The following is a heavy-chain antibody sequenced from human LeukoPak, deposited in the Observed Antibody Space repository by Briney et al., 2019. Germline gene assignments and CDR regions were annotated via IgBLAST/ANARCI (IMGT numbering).Heavy chain of an antibody. D-gene: IGHD1-26*01. V-gene: IGHV3-30*02. CDR2: ILDDGSNK. CDR3: AEEQWGATGNY. Sequence: PGGSLRLSCAASGLTFSIYGTHWVRHAPRRGREWVAFILDDGSNKYYADSVRGLFTISRHNSKNTLYLQMYTVGAEDTSVYYCAEEQWGATGNYWGQGTLVTVSS. CDR1: GLTFSIYG. J-gene: IGHJ4*02.